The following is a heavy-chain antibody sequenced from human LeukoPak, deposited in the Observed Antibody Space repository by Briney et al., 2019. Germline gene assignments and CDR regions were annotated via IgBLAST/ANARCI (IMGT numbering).Heavy chain of an antibody. CDR3: ARGRWSKINDAFDI. D-gene: IGHD2-8*01. J-gene: IGHJ3*02. CDR1: GSTFTSYW. CDR2: IYPGDSDT. V-gene: IGHV5-51*01. Sequence: GEPLQISCKGSGSTFTSYWIGWARQMPGKGLEWMGIIYPGDSDTRYSPSFQGQVTISADKSISTAYLQWSSLKASDTAMYYCARGRWSKINDAFDIWGQGTMVTVSS.